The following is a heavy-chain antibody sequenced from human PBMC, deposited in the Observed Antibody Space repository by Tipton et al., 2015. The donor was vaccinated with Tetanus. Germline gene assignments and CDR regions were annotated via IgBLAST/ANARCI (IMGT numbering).Heavy chain of an antibody. D-gene: IGHD3-3*02. V-gene: IGHV3-64*01. CDR2: ISSNGGST. CDR1: GFTFSSYA. CDR3: ARLRGAILAYYYGMDV. Sequence: SLRLSCAASGFTFSSYAMHWVRQAPGKGLEYVSAISSNGGSTYYANSVKGRFTISRDNSKNTLYLQMGSLRAEDMAVYYCARLRGAILAYYYGMDVWGQGTTVTVSS. J-gene: IGHJ6*02.